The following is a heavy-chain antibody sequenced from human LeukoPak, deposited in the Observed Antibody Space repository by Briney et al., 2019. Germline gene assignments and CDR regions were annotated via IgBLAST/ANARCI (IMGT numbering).Heavy chain of an antibody. Sequence: SETLSLTCTVSGGSISSSSYYWGWIRQPPGKGLEWIGSIYYSGSTYYNPSLKSRVTISVDTSKNQFSLKLSSVTAADTAVYYCARSGITMVRGVPFGWFDPWGQGTLVTVSS. CDR3: ARSGITMVRGVPFGWFDP. CDR1: GGSISSSSYY. CDR2: IYYSGST. V-gene: IGHV4-39*07. D-gene: IGHD3-10*01. J-gene: IGHJ5*02.